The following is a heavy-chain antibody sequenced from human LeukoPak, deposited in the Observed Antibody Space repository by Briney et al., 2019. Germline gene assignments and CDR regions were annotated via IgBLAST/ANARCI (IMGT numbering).Heavy chain of an antibody. CDR2: ISDSGGNT. CDR1: GFTFSSYA. CDR3: ARASITIFGVVDY. D-gene: IGHD3-3*01. V-gene: IGHV3-23*01. Sequence: PGGSLGLSCAASGFTFSSYAMTWVRQAPGKGLEWVSGISDSGGNTYYPDSVRGRFTISRDNSKNTLSLQMNSLRAEDTAVYYCARASITIFGVVDYWGQGTLVTVSS. J-gene: IGHJ4*02.